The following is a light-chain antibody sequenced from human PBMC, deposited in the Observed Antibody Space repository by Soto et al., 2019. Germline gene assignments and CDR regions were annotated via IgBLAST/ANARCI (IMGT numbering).Light chain of an antibody. V-gene: IGKV3-15*01. CDR2: GAS. J-gene: IGKJ2*01. CDR1: QSVSSN. Sequence: EIVMTQSPATLSVSPGERATLSCRASQSVSSNLAWYQQKPGQAPTLLIYGASARATGIPARFSGSGSGTEFTLTISSLQSEDFVVYYCQHYNNWPFTFGQGTKLEI. CDR3: QHYNNWPFT.